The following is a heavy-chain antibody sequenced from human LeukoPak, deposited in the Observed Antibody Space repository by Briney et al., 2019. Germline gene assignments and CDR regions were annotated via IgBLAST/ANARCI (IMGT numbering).Heavy chain of an antibody. CDR3: ARGSSSWYDDPPSAFDI. Sequence: SETLSLTCTVSGGSISSSSYYWGWIRQPPGKGLEWIGSIYYSGSTYYNPSLKSRVTISVDTSKNQFSLKLSSVTAADTAVYYCARGSSSWYDDPPSAFDIWGQGTMVTVSS. CDR2: IYYSGST. V-gene: IGHV4-39*01. D-gene: IGHD6-13*01. CDR1: GGSISSSSYY. J-gene: IGHJ3*02.